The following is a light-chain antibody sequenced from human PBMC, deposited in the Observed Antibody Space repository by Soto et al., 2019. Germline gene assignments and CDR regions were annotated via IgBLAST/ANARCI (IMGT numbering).Light chain of an antibody. Sequence: EIVLTQSPATLSLSPGESATLSCRASQSVSSYFAWYQQQPGQAPRLLIYDASNRATGIPARFSGSGSGTDFTLTISSLEPEDLALYYCQQRSNWITFGQGTRLEIK. CDR3: QQRSNWIT. J-gene: IGKJ5*01. V-gene: IGKV3-11*01. CDR1: QSVSSY. CDR2: DAS.